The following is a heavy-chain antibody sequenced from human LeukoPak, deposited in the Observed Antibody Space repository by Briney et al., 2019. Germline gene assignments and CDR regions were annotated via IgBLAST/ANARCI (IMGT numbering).Heavy chain of an antibody. D-gene: IGHD3-10*01. Sequence: PSETLSLTCTVYGGSFSGYYWSWIRQPPGKGLEWIGEINHSGSTNYNPSLKSRVTISVDTSKNQFSLKLSSVTAADTAVYYCARLPHYYGSGSLDYWGQGTLVTVSS. CDR2: INHSGST. V-gene: IGHV4-34*01. CDR3: ARLPHYYGSGSLDY. J-gene: IGHJ4*02. CDR1: GGSFSGYY.